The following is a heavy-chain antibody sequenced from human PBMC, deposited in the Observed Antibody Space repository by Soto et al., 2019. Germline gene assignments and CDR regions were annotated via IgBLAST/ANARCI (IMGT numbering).Heavy chain of an antibody. CDR3: ARDQEGSGSHWLGYNYYAMDV. Sequence: GGSLRLSCGASGFTITDYYMSWIRQAPGKGLEWVSHISSVGTTTYYADSVKGRFSISMDNAKYSLYLQMNSLRAEDTAVYYCARDQEGSGSHWLGYNYYAMDVWGQGTTVTVSS. J-gene: IGHJ6*02. D-gene: IGHD3-10*01. V-gene: IGHV3-11*01. CDR1: GFTITDYY. CDR2: ISSVGTTT.